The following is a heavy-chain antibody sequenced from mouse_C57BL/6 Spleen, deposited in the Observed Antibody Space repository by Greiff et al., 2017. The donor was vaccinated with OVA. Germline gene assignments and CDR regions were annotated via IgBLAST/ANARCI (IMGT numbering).Heavy chain of an antibody. CDR3: ARTTTVVAPHYYAMDY. CDR2: IDPSDSYT. J-gene: IGHJ4*01. V-gene: IGHV1-50*01. CDR1: GYTFTSYW. D-gene: IGHD1-1*01. Sequence: VQLQQPGAELVKPGASVKLSCKASGYTFTSYWMQWVKQRPGQGLEWIGEIDPSDSYTNYNQKFKGKATLTVDTSSSTAYMQLSSLSSEDSAVYYGARTTTVVAPHYYAMDYWGQGTSVTVSS.